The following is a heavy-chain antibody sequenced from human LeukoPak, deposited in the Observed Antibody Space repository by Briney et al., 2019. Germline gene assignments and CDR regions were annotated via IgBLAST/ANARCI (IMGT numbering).Heavy chain of an antibody. J-gene: IGHJ5*02. CDR2: ISYGGSNK. Sequence: GGSLRLSCAASGFTFSSYGMHWVRQAPGKGLEWVAVISYGGSNKYYADSVKGRFTISRDNSKNTLYLQMNSLRAEDTAVYYCAKDGRLPYYDILTGYYNGNWFDPWGQGTLVTVSS. CDR3: AKDGRLPYYDILTGYYNGNWFDP. D-gene: IGHD3-9*01. V-gene: IGHV3-30*18. CDR1: GFTFSSYG.